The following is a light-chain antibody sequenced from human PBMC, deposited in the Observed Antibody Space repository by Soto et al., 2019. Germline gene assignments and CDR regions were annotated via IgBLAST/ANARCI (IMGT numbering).Light chain of an antibody. CDR1: QFVSSR. CDR2: DTS. Sequence: DILVTQSPATLSASPGERFTLSCRASQFVSSRLAWYQQRPGQVPRLLIYDTSTRAPGISARFSGSGSGTEFTLTISSLQSEDFAVYYCQEYIQWPPGMFGPGTTVDIK. CDR3: QEYIQWPPGM. J-gene: IGKJ1*01. V-gene: IGKV3-15*01.